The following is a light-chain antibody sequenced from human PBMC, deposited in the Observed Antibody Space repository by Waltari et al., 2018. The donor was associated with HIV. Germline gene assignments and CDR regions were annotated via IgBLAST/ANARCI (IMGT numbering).Light chain of an antibody. CDR2: DTS. Sequence: QAVVTQEPSLTVSPGGTVTLTCGSSTGAVTSGHYSYWFQQKPGQAPRTLIYDTSNKHSWPPARFSGSLLGGKAALTLSVAQPEDEAEYYCLLSYSGARPVVFGGGTKLTVL. J-gene: IGLJ2*01. V-gene: IGLV7-46*01. CDR3: LLSYSGARPVV. CDR1: TGAVTSGHY.